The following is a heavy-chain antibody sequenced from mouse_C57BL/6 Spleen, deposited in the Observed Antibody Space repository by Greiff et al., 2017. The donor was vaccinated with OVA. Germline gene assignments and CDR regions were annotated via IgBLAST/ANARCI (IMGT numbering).Heavy chain of an antibody. CDR2: IDPSDSET. D-gene: IGHD2-5*01. V-gene: IGHV1-52*01. Sequence: VQLQQPGAELVRPGSSVKLSCKASGYTFTSYWMHWVKQRPIQGLEWIGNIDPSDSETHYNQKFKDKATLTVDKSSSTAYMQLSSLTSEDSAVYYGARGDSNSYYYAMDYWGQGTSVTVSS. CDR1: GYTFTSYW. CDR3: ARGDSNSYYYAMDY. J-gene: IGHJ4*01.